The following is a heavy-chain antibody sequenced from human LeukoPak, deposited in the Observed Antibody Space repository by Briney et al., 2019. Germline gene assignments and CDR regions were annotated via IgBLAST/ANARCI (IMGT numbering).Heavy chain of an antibody. CDR3: ARGAAEGDYYFVL. CDR2: TYYKSKWSN. Sequence: SQTLSLTFAISGDSVSMYSAAWNWVRQSPSRGLEWLGSTYYKSKWSNNYAVSVKSQITINPDTSKNQFSLLLNSVTPEDTAVYYCARGAAEGDYYFVLWGQGALVTVSS. J-gene: IGHJ4*02. D-gene: IGHD2-21*02. CDR1: GDSVSMYSAA. V-gene: IGHV6-1*01.